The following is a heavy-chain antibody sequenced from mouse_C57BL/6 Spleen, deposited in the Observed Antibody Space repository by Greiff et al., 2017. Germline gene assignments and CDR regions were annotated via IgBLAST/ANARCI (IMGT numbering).Heavy chain of an antibody. V-gene: IGHV1-55*01. CDR3: ARSPLYDYPFDY. CDR1: GYTFTSYW. CDR2: IYPGSGST. D-gene: IGHD2-4*01. J-gene: IGHJ2*01. Sequence: VQLKQPGAELVKPGASVKMSCKASGYTFTSYWITWVKQRPGQGLEWIGDIYPGSGSTNYNEKFKSKATLTVDTSSSTAYMQLSSLTSEDSAVYYCARSPLYDYPFDYWGQGTTLTVSS.